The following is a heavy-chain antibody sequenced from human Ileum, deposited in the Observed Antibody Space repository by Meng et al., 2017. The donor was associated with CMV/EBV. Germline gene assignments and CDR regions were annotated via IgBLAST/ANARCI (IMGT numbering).Heavy chain of an antibody. Sequence: SSYYWGWIRQPPGKGLEWIGSIYYSGSTYYNPSLKSRVTISVDTSKNQFSLKLSSVTAADTAVYYCARATTTYCSSTSCYGTNWFDPWGQGTLVTVSS. CDR1: SSYY. J-gene: IGHJ5*02. V-gene: IGHV4-39*07. CDR3: ARATTTYCSSTSCYGTNWFDP. CDR2: IYYSGST. D-gene: IGHD2-2*01.